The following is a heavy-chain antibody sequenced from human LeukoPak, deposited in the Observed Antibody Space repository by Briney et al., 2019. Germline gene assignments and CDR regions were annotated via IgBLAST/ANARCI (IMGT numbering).Heavy chain of an antibody. CDR2: ISSMGNTI. CDR3: ARGPSIAARYDAFDI. V-gene: IGHV3-48*03. D-gene: IGHD6-6*01. J-gene: IGHJ3*02. Sequence: GGSLRLSCAASEFTFTSYELNWVRQAPGKGLEWVSYISSMGNTISYADSVKGRFTISRDNAKTSLYLQVISRSLEDPPVHYCARGPSIAARYDAFDIWGQGTMVTVSS. CDR1: EFTFTSYE.